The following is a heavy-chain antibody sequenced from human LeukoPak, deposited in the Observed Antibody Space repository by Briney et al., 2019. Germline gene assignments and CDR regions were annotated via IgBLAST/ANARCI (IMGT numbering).Heavy chain of an antibody. V-gene: IGHV3-48*03. CDR3: AKDRAVYDYVWGSHDAFDI. CDR1: GFTFSSYE. J-gene: IGHJ3*02. CDR2: ISSSGSTI. D-gene: IGHD3-16*01. Sequence: GGSLRLSCAASGFTFSSYEMNWVRQAPGKGLEWVSYISSSGSTIYYADSVKGRFTISRDNSKNTLYLQMNSLRAEDTAVYYCAKDRAVYDYVWGSHDAFDIWGQGTMVTVSS.